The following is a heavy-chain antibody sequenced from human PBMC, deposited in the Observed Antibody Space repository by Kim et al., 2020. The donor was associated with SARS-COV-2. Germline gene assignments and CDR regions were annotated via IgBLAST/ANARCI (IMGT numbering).Heavy chain of an antibody. D-gene: IGHD3-10*01. J-gene: IGHJ4*02. Sequence: GGSLRLSCAVSGVTFSTSTMNWVRQAPGRGLEWVSHISSSSGIIYYADSVKGRFTVSRDNAKNSLYLQMDSLRDEDTAVYFCARDPRGSYDPDYFDYWGQGTLVTVSS. V-gene: IGHV3-48*02. CDR2: ISSSSGII. CDR1: GVTFSTST. CDR3: ARDPRGSYDPDYFDY.